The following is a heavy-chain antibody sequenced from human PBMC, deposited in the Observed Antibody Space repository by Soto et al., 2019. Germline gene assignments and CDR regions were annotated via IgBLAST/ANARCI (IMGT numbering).Heavy chain of an antibody. CDR3: AKDTSYDFWSGYLYYYYYGMDV. Sequence: QVQLVESGGGVVQPGRSLRLSCAASGFTFSSYGMHWVRQAPGNGLEWVAVISYDGSNKYYADSVKGRFTISRDNSKNTLYLQMNSLRAEDTAVYYCAKDTSYDFWSGYLYYYYYGMDVWGQGTTVTVSS. CDR1: GFTFSSYG. J-gene: IGHJ6*02. CDR2: ISYDGSNK. D-gene: IGHD3-3*01. V-gene: IGHV3-30*18.